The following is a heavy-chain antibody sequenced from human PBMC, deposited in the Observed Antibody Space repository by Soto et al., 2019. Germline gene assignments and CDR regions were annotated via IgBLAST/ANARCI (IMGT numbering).Heavy chain of an antibody. CDR2: IIPIFGTA. Sequence: ASVKVSCKASGGTFSSYAISWVRQAPGQGLEWMGGIIPIFGTANYAQKFQGRVTITADESTSTAYMELSSLRSEDTAVYYCARDEKIRSVSYTAANGMDVWGQGTTVTVS. J-gene: IGHJ6*02. CDR3: ARDEKIRSVSYTAANGMDV. CDR1: GGTFSSYA. V-gene: IGHV1-69*13. D-gene: IGHD1-26*01.